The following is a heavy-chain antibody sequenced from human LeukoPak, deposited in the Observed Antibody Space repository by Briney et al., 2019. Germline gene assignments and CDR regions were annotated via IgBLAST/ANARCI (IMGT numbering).Heavy chain of an antibody. Sequence: SGTLSLTCAVSGESISSSNWWSWVRQPPGKGLEWIGEIHHSGSTNYNPSLKSRVTISVDKAKTQLSLKMTSVTAADTAVYYCARGLVDTGRSRFDYWGQGTLVTVSS. CDR1: GESISSSNW. D-gene: IGHD5-12*01. CDR2: IHHSGST. CDR3: ARGLVDTGRSRFDY. V-gene: IGHV4-4*02. J-gene: IGHJ4*02.